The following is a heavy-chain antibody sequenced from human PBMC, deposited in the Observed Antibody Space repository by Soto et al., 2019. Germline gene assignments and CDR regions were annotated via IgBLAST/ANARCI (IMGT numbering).Heavy chain of an antibody. CDR3: ARDSRGRLGNRYYFDY. CDR1: GFNFGDYA. J-gene: IGHJ4*02. CDR2: IRSRPYGGTT. V-gene: IGHV3-49*04. D-gene: IGHD6-19*01. Sequence: GGSLRLSCTASGFNFGDYAISWVRQAPGKGLEWVGFIRSRPYGGTTEYAASVKGRFIISRDDSKRIAYLQMNSLKVEDTAVYYCARDSRGRLGNRYYFDYWGQGTLVTAPQ.